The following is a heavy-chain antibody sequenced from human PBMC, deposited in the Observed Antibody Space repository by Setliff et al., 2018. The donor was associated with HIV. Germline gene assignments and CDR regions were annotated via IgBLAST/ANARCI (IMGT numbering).Heavy chain of an antibody. CDR2: ITSNLNY. CDR3: ARGDSFVYSYVYPDY. V-gene: IGHV3-11*06. Sequence: GGSLRLSCAASGFTFSDYYMSWVRQAPGKGLEWVSSITSNLNYRYADSVKGRFTISRDNTKNSLYLQMNSLRAEDTAVYYCARGDSFVYSYVYPDYWGQGTLVTVSS. CDR1: GFTFSDYY. J-gene: IGHJ4*02. D-gene: IGHD3-22*01.